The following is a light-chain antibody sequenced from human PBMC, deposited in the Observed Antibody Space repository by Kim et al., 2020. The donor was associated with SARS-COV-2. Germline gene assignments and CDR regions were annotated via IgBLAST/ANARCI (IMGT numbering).Light chain of an antibody. J-gene: IGKJ1*01. CDR1: QSINSN. Sequence: DIQMTQSPSSLSASVGDRVTITCRASQSINSNLNWYQQKPRKAPKLLIYAASSLQSGVPSRFSGSGSGTDFTLTISSLQPEDSAAYYCQQSYGTLWTFGQGTKVDIK. V-gene: IGKV1-39*01. CDR2: AAS. CDR3: QQSYGTLWT.